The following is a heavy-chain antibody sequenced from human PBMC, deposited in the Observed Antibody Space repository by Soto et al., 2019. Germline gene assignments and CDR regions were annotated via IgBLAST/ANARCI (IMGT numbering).Heavy chain of an antibody. D-gene: IGHD4-17*01. J-gene: IGHJ4*02. Sequence: QVQLVESGGGVVQPGRSLRLTCAATGFSFSRHGMHWVRQAPGKGLEWLAVILNDGSAQEYADSVKGRFTISRDNSKNTLYLQMNNLRAEDTSVYYWSRDDDYLDNGLDYWGQGILVTVSS. V-gene: IGHV3-33*01. CDR3: SRDDDYLDNGLDY. CDR2: ILNDGSAQ. CDR1: GFSFSRHG.